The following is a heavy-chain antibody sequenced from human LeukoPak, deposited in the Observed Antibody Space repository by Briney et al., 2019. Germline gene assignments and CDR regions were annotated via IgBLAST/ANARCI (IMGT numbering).Heavy chain of an antibody. Sequence: QPGGSLRLSCAASGFTVSTKYMSWVRQAPGKGLEWVSIIYSGGNTYYADSVKGRFTTSRDNSKNTLYFQMNSLRAEDTAVYFCARGGGLDVWGQGATVTVSS. CDR2: IYSGGNT. D-gene: IGHD3-16*01. V-gene: IGHV3-53*01. CDR3: ARGGGLDV. J-gene: IGHJ6*02. CDR1: GFTVSTKY.